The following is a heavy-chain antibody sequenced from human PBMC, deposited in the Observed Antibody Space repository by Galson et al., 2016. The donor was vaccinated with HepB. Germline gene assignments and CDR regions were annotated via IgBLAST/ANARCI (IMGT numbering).Heavy chain of an antibody. J-gene: IGHJ4*02. V-gene: IGHV3-33*01. CDR3: ARVPIHIGRIFGGIDY. Sequence: SLRLSCAASGFTFGSYGMHWVRQAPGKGLEWVAVIWFDGSNKYYADSVKGRFTISRDNSENTLYLEMNSLRAEDTAVYYCARVPIHIGRIFGGIDYWGQGTLVTVSS. CDR1: GFTFGSYG. CDR2: IWFDGSNK. D-gene: IGHD3-16*01.